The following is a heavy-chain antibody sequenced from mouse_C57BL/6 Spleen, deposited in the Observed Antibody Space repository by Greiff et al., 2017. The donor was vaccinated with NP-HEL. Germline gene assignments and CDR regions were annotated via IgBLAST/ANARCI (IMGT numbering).Heavy chain of an antibody. CDR1: GYAFSSSW. Sequence: VKLMESGPELVKPGASVKISCKASGYAFSSSWMNWVKQRPGKGLEWIGRIYPGDGDTNYNGKFKGKATLTADKSSSTAYMQLSSLTSEDSAVYFCARAVVGYFDVWGTGTTVSVSS. D-gene: IGHD1-1*01. V-gene: IGHV1-82*01. CDR2: IYPGDGDT. J-gene: IGHJ1*03. CDR3: ARAVVGYFDV.